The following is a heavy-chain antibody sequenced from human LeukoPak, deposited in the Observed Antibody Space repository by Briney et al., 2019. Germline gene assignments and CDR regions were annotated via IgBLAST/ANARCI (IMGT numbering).Heavy chain of an antibody. CDR3: ATFRFLGT. V-gene: IGHV3-7*03. Sequence: GGSLRLSCAASGFTFRSYWMTWVRQGPGKGLEWVANIKPGGSEKYYVDSVKGRFTISRDNAKNSLYLQMNSLRAEDTAVYYCATFRFLGTWGQGTMVTVSP. D-gene: IGHD3-3*01. J-gene: IGHJ3*01. CDR2: IKPGGSEK. CDR1: GFTFRSYW.